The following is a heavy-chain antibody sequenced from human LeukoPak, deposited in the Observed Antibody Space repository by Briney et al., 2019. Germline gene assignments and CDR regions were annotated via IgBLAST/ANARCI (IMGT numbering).Heavy chain of an antibody. J-gene: IGHJ6*03. D-gene: IGHD5-18*01. CDR3: AREEGQLWPLQYYYMDV. CDR2: ISSSSNTI. Sequence: GGSLRLSCAASGFTFSSYSMNWVRQAPGKGLEWVSYISSSSNTIYYADSVKGRFTISRDNAKNSLYLQMNSLRAEDTAVYYCAREEGQLWPLQYYYMDVWGKGTTVTVSS. V-gene: IGHV3-48*01. CDR1: GFTFSSYS.